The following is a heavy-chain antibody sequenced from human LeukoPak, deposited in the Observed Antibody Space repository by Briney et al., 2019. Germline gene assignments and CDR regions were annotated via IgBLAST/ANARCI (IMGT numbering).Heavy chain of an antibody. CDR3: ARDRDDYSNYWTFDP. CDR1: GYTFTSYG. Sequence: GASVKVSCKASGYTFTSYGISWGRQAPGQGLEWMGWISAYNGNTNYAQNLQGRVTMTTDTSPSTAYMELRSLRSDDTAVYYCARDRDDYSNYWTFDPWGQGTLVTVSS. D-gene: IGHD4-11*01. J-gene: IGHJ5*02. CDR2: ISAYNGNT. V-gene: IGHV1-18*01.